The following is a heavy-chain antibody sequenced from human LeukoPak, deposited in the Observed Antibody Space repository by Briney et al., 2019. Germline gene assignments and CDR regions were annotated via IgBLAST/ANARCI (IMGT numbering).Heavy chain of an antibody. Sequence: ASVKVSCKASGYAFTSYAMHWVRQAPGQRLEWMGWINAGNGNTKYSQNFQGRVTITRDTSASTAYMELSSLRSEDTAVYYCATGGSSWYVVLDYWGQGTLVTVSS. CDR1: GYAFTSYA. CDR3: ATGGSSWYVVLDY. CDR2: INAGNGNT. J-gene: IGHJ4*02. D-gene: IGHD6-13*01. V-gene: IGHV1-3*01.